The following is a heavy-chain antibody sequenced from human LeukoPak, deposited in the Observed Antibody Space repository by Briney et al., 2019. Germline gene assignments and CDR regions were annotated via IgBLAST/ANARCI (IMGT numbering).Heavy chain of an antibody. V-gene: IGHV4-34*01. D-gene: IGHD3-9*01. J-gene: IGHJ6*03. Sequence: SETLSLTCAVYGGSFSGYYWSWIRQPPGKGLEWIGEINHSGSTNYNPSLKSRVTISVDTSKNQFSLKLSSVTAADTAVYYCARGWQRYYDILTGYSPYYYYYYMDVWGKGTTVTISS. CDR1: GGSFSGYY. CDR3: ARGWQRYYDILTGYSPYYYYYYMDV. CDR2: INHSGST.